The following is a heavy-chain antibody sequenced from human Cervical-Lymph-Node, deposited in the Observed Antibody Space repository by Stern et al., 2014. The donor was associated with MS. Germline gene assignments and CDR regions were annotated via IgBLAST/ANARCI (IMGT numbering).Heavy chain of an antibody. CDR2: ISYDGSNE. Sequence: VQLVQSGGGVVQPGRSLRLSCAASGFTFRNSGMHWVRQAPGTGLEWVGVISYDGSNEYHADSVQGRFIISRDNSKNTLFLQMNSLRADDTAVYYCAKDTLGGVMAYWGQGSRVTVSS. V-gene: IGHV3-30*18. CDR1: GFTFRNSG. D-gene: IGHD3-16*01. J-gene: IGHJ4*02. CDR3: AKDTLGGVMAY.